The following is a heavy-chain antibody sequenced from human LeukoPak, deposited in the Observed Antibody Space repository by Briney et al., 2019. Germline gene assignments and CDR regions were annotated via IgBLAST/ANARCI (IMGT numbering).Heavy chain of an antibody. CDR3: AGSGSYYYYYGMDV. V-gene: IGHV1-2*06. CDR2: INPNSGGT. CDR1: GYTFTGYY. D-gene: IGHD1-26*01. Sequence: ASVKVSCKASGYTFTGYYMHWVRQAPGQGLEWMGRINPNSGGTNYAQKFQGRVTMTRDTSISTAYMELSSLRSEDTAVYYCAGSGSYYYYYGMDVWGQGTTVTVSS. J-gene: IGHJ6*02.